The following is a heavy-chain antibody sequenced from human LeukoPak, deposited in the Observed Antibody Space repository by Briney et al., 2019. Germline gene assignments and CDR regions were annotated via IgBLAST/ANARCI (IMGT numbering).Heavy chain of an antibody. D-gene: IGHD1-26*01. V-gene: IGHV3-30-3*01. CDR2: ISYDGSNK. CDR3: ARDFSVGALIFSFGY. Sequence: GGSLRLSCAASGFTFSSYAMHWVRQAPGKGLERVAVISYDGSNKYSADSVKGRFTISRDNSQNTLYLQMNSLRAEDTAVYYCARDFSVGALIFSFGYWGQGTLVTVSS. CDR1: GFTFSSYA. J-gene: IGHJ4*02.